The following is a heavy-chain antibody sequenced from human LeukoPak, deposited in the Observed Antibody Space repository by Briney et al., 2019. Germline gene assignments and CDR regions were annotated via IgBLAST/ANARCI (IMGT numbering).Heavy chain of an antibody. Sequence: ASVKVSCKASGYTFTSYDINWVRQATGQGLEWMGWMNPNSGNTGYAQKFQGRVTMTRNTSISTAYMELSSLRSEDTAAYYCARTMYYYDSGSYQTLFGYWGQGTLVTVSS. D-gene: IGHD3-10*01. CDR1: GYTFTSYD. CDR2: MNPNSGNT. J-gene: IGHJ4*02. CDR3: ARTMYYYDSGSYQTLFGY. V-gene: IGHV1-8*01.